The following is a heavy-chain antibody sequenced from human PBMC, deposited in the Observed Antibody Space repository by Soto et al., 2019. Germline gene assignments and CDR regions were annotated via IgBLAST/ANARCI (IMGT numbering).Heavy chain of an antibody. CDR3: ARALGYCSGGSCSGQNYYYMDV. CDR2: INHSGST. D-gene: IGHD2-15*01. CDR1: GGSFSGYY. V-gene: IGHV4-34*01. J-gene: IGHJ6*03. Sequence: PSETLSLTCAVYGGSFSGYYWSWIRQPPGKGLEWIGEINHSGSTNYNPSLKSRVTISVDTSKNQFSLKLSSVTAADTAVYYCARALGYCSGGSCSGQNYYYMDVWGKGTTVTVS.